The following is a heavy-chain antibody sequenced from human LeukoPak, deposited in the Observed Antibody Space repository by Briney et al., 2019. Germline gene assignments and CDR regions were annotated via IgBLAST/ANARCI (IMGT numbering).Heavy chain of an antibody. D-gene: IGHD6-13*01. Sequence: GGSLRLSCAASGXSVSTNHMYWVRQAPGKGLEWVSVIYSGGSTYYADSVKGRFTISRHNSKNTLYLQMNSLRAEDTAVYYCARAPYSSNWYLDYWGQGTLVTVSS. V-gene: IGHV3-53*01. CDR3: ARAPYSSNWYLDY. CDR1: GXSVSTNH. CDR2: IYSGGST. J-gene: IGHJ4*02.